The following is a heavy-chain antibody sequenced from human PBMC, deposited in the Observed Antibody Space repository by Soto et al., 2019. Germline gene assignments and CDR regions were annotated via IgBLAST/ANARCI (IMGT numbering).Heavy chain of an antibody. D-gene: IGHD2-15*01. CDR1: GFTFSSYS. J-gene: IGHJ4*02. V-gene: IGHV3-48*01. CDR2: LSIISSTI. CDR3: ARDTYCSGGSCRPYYFDY. Sequence: EVQLVESGGGLVQPGGSLRLSCAASGFTFSSYSMNWVRQAPGKGLEWVSYLSIISSTIYYADSVKGRFTISRDNAKNSLYMQMNSLRAEDTAVYYCARDTYCSGGSCRPYYFDYWGQGTLVTVSS.